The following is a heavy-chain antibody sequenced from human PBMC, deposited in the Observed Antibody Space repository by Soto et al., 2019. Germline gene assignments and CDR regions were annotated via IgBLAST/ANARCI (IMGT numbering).Heavy chain of an antibody. J-gene: IGHJ4*02. CDR3: ARCRGQQSEVDC. CDR2: AKQDGSAK. CDR1: GFTFSTYH. V-gene: IGHV3-7*01. Sequence: EVQLVESGGGLAQPGGSLRLSCEAAGFTFSTYHMSWVRQAPGKGLEWVASAKQDGSAKDYVDSVKGRFTISRDNAKNSVYLQMNSLRAEDTAVYYCARCRGQQSEVDCWGQGTLVTVSS.